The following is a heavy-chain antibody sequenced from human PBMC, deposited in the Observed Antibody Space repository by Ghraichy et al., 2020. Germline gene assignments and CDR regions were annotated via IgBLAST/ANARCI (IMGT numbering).Heavy chain of an antibody. Sequence: GGSLRLSCAASGFTFSSYTMHWVRQAPGKGLEWVAVISSDVNTKFYAESVKGRFTISRDNSRNTLYLQMNSLRADDTAVYYCARQIVRGEWLFDYWGLGTLVTVSS. V-gene: IGHV3-30*04. CDR3: ARQIVRGEWLFDY. J-gene: IGHJ4*02. CDR2: ISSDVNTK. D-gene: IGHD3-3*01. CDR1: GFTFSSYT.